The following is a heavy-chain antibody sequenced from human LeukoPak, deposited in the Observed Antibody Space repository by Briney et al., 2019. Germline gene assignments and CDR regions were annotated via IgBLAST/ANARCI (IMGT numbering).Heavy chain of an antibody. V-gene: IGHV4-39*01. D-gene: IGHD4-17*01. CDR1: GGSISSRSYY. Sequence: PSETLSLTCTVSGGSISSRSYYWGWIRQPPGKGLECIGSIYYSGSTYYNPSLKSRLTISVDTSKNQFSLKLTSVTAADTAVYYCARIATVPSYDFDYWGQGTLVTVSS. CDR3: ARIATVPSYDFDY. CDR2: IYYSGST. J-gene: IGHJ4*02.